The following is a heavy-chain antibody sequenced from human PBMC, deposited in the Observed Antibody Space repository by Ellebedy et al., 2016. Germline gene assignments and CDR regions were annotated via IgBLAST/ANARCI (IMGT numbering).Heavy chain of an antibody. J-gene: IGHJ6*02. CDR2: IWYDGSNK. CDR3: ARESMVRGVVHYYYYGMDV. V-gene: IGHV3-33*01. Sequence: GGSLRLSXAASGFTFSSYGMHWVRQAPGKGLEWVAVIWYDGSNKYYADSVKGRFTISRDNSKNTLYLQMNSLRAEDTAVYYCARESMVRGVVHYYYYGMDVWGQGTTVTASS. D-gene: IGHD3-10*01. CDR1: GFTFSSYG.